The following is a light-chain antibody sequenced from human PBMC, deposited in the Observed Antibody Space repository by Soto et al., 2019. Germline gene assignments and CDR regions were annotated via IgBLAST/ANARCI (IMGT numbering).Light chain of an antibody. CDR1: QSVSSN. CDR2: DAS. CDR3: QQFHHSPRT. J-gene: IGKJ1*01. Sequence: EIVMTQSPATLSLSPGERATLSCRASQSVSSNLAWYQHKPGQPPSLLIYDASTRATGIPARFSGRGSGTDFTLTISGLQSEDFAVYYCQQFHHSPRTFGQGTKVEIK. V-gene: IGKV3-15*01.